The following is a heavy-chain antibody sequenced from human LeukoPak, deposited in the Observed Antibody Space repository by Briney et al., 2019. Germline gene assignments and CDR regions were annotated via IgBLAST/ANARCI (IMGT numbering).Heavy chain of an antibody. V-gene: IGHV3-9*01. CDR2: ISWNSGSI. CDR3: ASHYTYCSGGSCYYYYYGMDV. CDR1: GFTFDDYA. D-gene: IGHD2-15*01. J-gene: IGHJ6*04. Sequence: GGSLRLSCAASGFTFDDYAMHWVRQAPGKGLEWVSGISWNSGSIGYADSVKGRFTISRDNAKNSLYLQMNSLRAEDTAVYYCASHYTYCSGGSCYYYYYGMDVWGKGTTVTVSS.